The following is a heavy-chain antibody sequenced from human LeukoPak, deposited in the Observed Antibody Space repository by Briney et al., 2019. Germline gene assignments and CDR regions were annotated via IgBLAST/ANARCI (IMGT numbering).Heavy chain of an antibody. CDR2: IKQDGSEK. Sequence: GGSLRLSCAASGFTFSSYWMSWVRKAPGKGLEWVANIKQDGSEKYYVDSVKGRLTISRDNAKNSLYMQMTSLRAEDTAVYYCARVLHYYGSGSYVVYWGQGTLVTVSS. CDR3: ARVLHYYGSGSYVVY. D-gene: IGHD3-10*01. V-gene: IGHV3-7*01. CDR1: GFTFSSYW. J-gene: IGHJ4*02.